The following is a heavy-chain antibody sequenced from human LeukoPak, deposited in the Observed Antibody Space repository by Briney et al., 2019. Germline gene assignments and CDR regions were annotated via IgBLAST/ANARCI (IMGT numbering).Heavy chain of an antibody. V-gene: IGHV4-34*01. CDR1: GGSFSGYY. CDR3: ASVRGATNDFDY. D-gene: IGHD1-26*01. CDR2: INHSGST. Sequence: SETLSLTCAVYGGSFSGYYWSWIRQPPGKGLEWIGEINHSGSTNYNPSLKSRVTISVDTSKNQFSLKLSSVTAADTAVYYCASVRGATNDFDYWGQGTLVTVSS. J-gene: IGHJ4*02.